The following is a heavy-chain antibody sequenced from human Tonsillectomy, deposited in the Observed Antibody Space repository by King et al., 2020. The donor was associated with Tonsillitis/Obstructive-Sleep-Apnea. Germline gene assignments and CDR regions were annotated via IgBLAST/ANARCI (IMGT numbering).Heavy chain of an antibody. CDR2: ISYDGSNK. V-gene: IGHV3-30*01. Sequence: VQLVESGGGVVQPGRSLRLSCAASGFTFSSYAMHWVRQAPGKGLEWVAVISYDGSNKYYADSVKGRFTISRENSKNTLYLQMNSLRAEDTAVYYCARNGGDYVWGSYRDMDVWGKGTTVTVSS. CDR3: ARNGGDYVWGSYRDMDV. J-gene: IGHJ6*03. D-gene: IGHD3-16*02. CDR1: GFTFSSYA.